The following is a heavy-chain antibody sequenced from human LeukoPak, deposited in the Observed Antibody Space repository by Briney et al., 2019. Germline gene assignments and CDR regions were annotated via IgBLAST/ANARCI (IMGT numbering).Heavy chain of an antibody. CDR2: IYTRGST. J-gene: IGHJ3*02. CDR1: GGSINNYY. Sequence: SETLSLTCTVSGGSINNYYWSWIRQPAGKGLEWIGRIYTRGSTNYNPSLKSRVTMSVDTSKNQFSLKLSSVTAADTAVYYCARGRYCSADICSGGDAFDIWGQGTMVSVSA. D-gene: IGHD2-15*01. V-gene: IGHV4-4*07. CDR3: ARGRYCSADICSGGDAFDI.